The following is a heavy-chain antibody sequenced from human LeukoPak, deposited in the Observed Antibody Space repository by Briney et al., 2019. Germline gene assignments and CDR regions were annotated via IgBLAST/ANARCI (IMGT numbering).Heavy chain of an antibody. Sequence: SGTLSLTCAVSGGSISSSNWWSWVRQPPGKGLEWIGEIYHSGSTNYNPSLKSRVTISVDKSKNQFSLKLSSVTAADTAVYYCARIHRYCSGGACYVLDNWGQGTLVAASS. CDR3: ARIHRYCSGGACYVLDN. CDR1: GGSISSSNW. J-gene: IGHJ4*02. D-gene: IGHD2-15*01. V-gene: IGHV4-4*02. CDR2: IYHSGST.